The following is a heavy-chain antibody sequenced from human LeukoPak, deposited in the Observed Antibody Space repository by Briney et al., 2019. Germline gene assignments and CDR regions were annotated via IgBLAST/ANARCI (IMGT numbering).Heavy chain of an antibody. V-gene: IGHV4-4*07. CDR2: VYASATT. CDR3: AKTHCGGGSCDKFDS. D-gene: IGHD2-21*01. J-gene: IGHJ5*01. CDR1: GASISTYF. Sequence: SETLSLTCTVSGASISTYFWSWIRQPAGKRMEWIGRVYASATTYYNPSLRSRVTLSIDTSKDQFSLSLNSVTAADTAVYYCAKTHCGGGSCDKFDSWGQGILVTVSS.